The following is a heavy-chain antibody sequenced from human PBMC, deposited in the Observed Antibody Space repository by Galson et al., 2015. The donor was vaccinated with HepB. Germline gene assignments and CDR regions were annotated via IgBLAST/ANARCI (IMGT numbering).Heavy chain of an antibody. CDR2: SRISSNTV. V-gene: IGHV3-48*01. CDR3: ARCPFSDYYGSGIYYDY. Sequence: PLRVSGAASGFPVSTSSMNWVRQAPGEGLEWVSYSRISSNTVYYSDSVKGRFTVSRDNGKSSLYLQMSSLRADDTAVYYCARCPFSDYYGSGIYYDYWGHGTPVTVSS. CDR1: GFPVSTSS. J-gene: IGHJ4*03. D-gene: IGHD3-10*01.